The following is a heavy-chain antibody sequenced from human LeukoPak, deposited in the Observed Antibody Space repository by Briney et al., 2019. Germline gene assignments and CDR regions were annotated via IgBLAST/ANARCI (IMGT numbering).Heavy chain of an antibody. CDR1: GFTFSSYS. V-gene: IGHV3-23*01. Sequence: GGSLRLSCAASGFTFSSYSMNWVRQAPGKGLEWVSAISGSGGSTYYAGSVKGRFTISRDNSKNTLYLQMNSLRADDTAVYYCAKSHHVTAIDYWGQGTLVTVSS. D-gene: IGHD2-21*02. CDR2: ISGSGGST. CDR3: AKSHHVTAIDY. J-gene: IGHJ4*02.